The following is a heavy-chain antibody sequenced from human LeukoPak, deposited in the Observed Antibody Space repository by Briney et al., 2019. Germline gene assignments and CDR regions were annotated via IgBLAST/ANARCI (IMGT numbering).Heavy chain of an antibody. V-gene: IGHV4-38-2*02. D-gene: IGHD3-9*01. CDR2: IYHSGST. CDR1: GYSISSGYY. CDR3: ARGRPGRPFDWLSEGGAFDI. J-gene: IGHJ3*02. Sequence: PSETLSLTCTVSGYSISSGYYWGWIRQPPGKGLEWIGSIYHSGSTYYNPSLKSRITISVDTSKNQFSLKLSSVTAADTAVYYCARGRPGRPFDWLSEGGAFDIWGQGTMVTVSS.